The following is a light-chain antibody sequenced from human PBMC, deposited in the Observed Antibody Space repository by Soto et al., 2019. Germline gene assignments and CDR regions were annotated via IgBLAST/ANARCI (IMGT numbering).Light chain of an antibody. V-gene: IGKV3-11*01. CDR1: QSVSSY. J-gene: IGKJ1*01. Sequence: EIVLTQSPATLSLSPGERATLSCRASQSVSSYLAWYQQKPGQAPRLLIYDAPNRATGIPDRFSGSGSGTDFTLTISRLEPEDFAVYYCQQSGNSPPTFGQGTKVDIK. CDR3: QQSGNSPPT. CDR2: DAP.